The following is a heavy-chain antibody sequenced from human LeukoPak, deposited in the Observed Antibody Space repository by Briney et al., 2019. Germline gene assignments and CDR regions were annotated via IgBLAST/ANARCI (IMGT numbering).Heavy chain of an antibody. CDR3: AKASYGDYYFDY. D-gene: IGHD4-17*01. Sequence: PGGSLRLSCAASGFTFSSYGMHWVRQAPGKGLEWVAVISYDGSNKYYADSVKGRFTISRDNSKNTLYLQMNSLRAEDTAMYYCAKASYGDYYFDYWGQGTLVTVSS. CDR1: GFTFSSYG. CDR2: ISYDGSNK. J-gene: IGHJ4*02. V-gene: IGHV3-30*18.